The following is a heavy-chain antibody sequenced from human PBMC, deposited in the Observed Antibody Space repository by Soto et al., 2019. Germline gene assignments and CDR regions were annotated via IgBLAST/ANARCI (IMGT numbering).Heavy chain of an antibody. D-gene: IGHD3-9*01. CDR2: IIPILGIA. Sequence: QVQLVQSGAEVKKPGSSVKVSCKASGGTFSSYTISWVRQAPGQGLEWMGRIIPILGIANYAQKFQGRVTITADKSTSTAYMELSSLRSEDTAVYYCASCTKSLLRYSPYCYYGMDVWGQGTTVTVSS. J-gene: IGHJ6*02. CDR1: GGTFSSYT. V-gene: IGHV1-69*02. CDR3: ASCTKSLLRYSPYCYYGMDV.